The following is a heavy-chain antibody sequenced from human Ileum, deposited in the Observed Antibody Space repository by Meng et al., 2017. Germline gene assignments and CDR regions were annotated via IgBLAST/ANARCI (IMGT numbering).Heavy chain of an antibody. J-gene: IGHJ4*02. CDR3: VRDNFGVDY. Sequence: VQRVESGGGVVQPGGSGRLSCAASGFTFSNYWMHWVRQAPGKGLVWVSQINSDGSAATYADSVKGRFTTSRDNAKNTLYLQMSSLGAEDTAVYYCVRDNFGVDYWGLGTLVTVSS. D-gene: IGHD3-10*01. CDR1: GFTFSNYW. V-gene: IGHV3-74*01. CDR2: INSDGSAA.